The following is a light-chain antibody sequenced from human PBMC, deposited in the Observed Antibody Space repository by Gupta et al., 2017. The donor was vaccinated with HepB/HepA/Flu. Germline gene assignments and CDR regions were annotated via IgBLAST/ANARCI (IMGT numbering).Light chain of an antibody. CDR3: QKRSNWPPYT. CDR2: DAS. CDR1: QSVSTY. Sequence: EIVLTQSPATLSLSPGERATLFCRASQSVSTYLAWYQHKPGQAPRLLIYDASNRATGIPARFSGSGSGTDFTLTISSLEPEDFAVYYCQKRSNWPPYTFGQGTRLEI. V-gene: IGKV3-11*01. J-gene: IGKJ2*01.